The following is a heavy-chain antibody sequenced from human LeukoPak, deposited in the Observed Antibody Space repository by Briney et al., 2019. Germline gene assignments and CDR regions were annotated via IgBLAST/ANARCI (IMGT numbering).Heavy chain of an antibody. J-gene: IGHJ4*02. CDR3: ARARQYGSGSYYLDY. CDR2: INAGNGNT. CDR1: GYTFTNYA. D-gene: IGHD3-10*01. Sequence: GASVKVSCKASGYTFTNYAMHWVRQAPGQRLEWMGWINAGNGNTKYSQKFQGRVTITRDTSASTAYMELSSLRSEDTAVYYCARARQYGSGSYYLDYWGQGTLVTVSS. V-gene: IGHV1-3*01.